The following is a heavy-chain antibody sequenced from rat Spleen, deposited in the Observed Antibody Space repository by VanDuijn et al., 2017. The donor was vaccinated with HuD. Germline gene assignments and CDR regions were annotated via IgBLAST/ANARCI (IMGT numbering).Heavy chain of an antibody. J-gene: IGHJ2*01. CDR2: INPGGYNT. Sequence: EVQLVESGGGLVQPGRSLKLSCAASGFTFSSFPMAWVRQAPKKGLEWVASINPGGYNTYYRDSVKGRFTVSRDNSKSTLYLQVDSLRSEDTATYYCVRQDTSGYSNWFTYWGQGVMVTVSS. D-gene: IGHD4-3*01. CDR3: VRQDTSGYSNWFTY. CDR1: GFTFSSFP. V-gene: IGHV5-25*01.